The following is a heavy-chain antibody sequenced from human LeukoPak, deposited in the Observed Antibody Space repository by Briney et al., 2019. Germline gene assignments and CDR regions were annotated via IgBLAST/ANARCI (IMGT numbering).Heavy chain of an antibody. CDR2: IYSGGNT. Sequence: GGSLRLSCAASGFTVNSTYLSWFRQAPGKGLKWVSVIYSGGNTYYADSVKGRFTISRDSSKNTLFLQMTSLRAEDTAVYFCASLSGYCSGGTCQSGFWGQGTLVTVSS. V-gene: IGHV3-66*01. D-gene: IGHD2-15*01. J-gene: IGHJ4*02. CDR1: GFTVNSTY. CDR3: ASLSGYCSGGTCQSGF.